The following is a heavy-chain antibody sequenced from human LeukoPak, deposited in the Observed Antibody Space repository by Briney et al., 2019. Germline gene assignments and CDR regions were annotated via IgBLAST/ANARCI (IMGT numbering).Heavy chain of an antibody. J-gene: IGHJ4*02. CDR2: INWNSVSA. CDR3: AKGARSSSGYTTD. D-gene: IGHD3-22*01. V-gene: IGHV3-20*04. CDR1: GFTFSIYG. Sequence: GGPLRLSCAASGFTFSIYGMSWVRQAPGKGLEWVAGINWNSVSAVYAVSLKGRLTISRDNAKNSLFLQMNSLKTEDTAFYYCAKGARSSSGYTTDWGQGILVTVSS.